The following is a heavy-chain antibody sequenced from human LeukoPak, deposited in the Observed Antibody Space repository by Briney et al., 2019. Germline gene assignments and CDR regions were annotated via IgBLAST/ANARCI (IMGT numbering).Heavy chain of an antibody. Sequence: PSETLSLTCTVSGGSISSYYWSWIRQPAGKGLKWIGRIYTSGSTNYNPSLKSRVTMSVDTSKNQFSLKLSSVTAADTAVYYCARATWDYYDSSGSHAFDIWGQGTMVTVSS. CDR2: IYTSGST. J-gene: IGHJ3*02. CDR3: ARATWDYYDSSGSHAFDI. V-gene: IGHV4-4*07. CDR1: GGSISSYY. D-gene: IGHD3-22*01.